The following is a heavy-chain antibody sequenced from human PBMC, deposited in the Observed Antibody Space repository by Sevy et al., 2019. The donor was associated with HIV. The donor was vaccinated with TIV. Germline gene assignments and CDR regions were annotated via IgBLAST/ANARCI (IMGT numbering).Heavy chain of an antibody. J-gene: IGHJ4*02. CDR2: IIGSGDNT. V-gene: IGHV3-23*01. CDR3: AKGVSWLVLGGYFDY. CDR1: GFTFRSYA. Sequence: GGSLRLSCEASGFTFRSYAMSWVRQAPGKGLEWVSGIIGSGDNTYYADSVKGRFTVSRDNSKNTLYVQMNSLRAEDKAVYYCAKGVSWLVLGGYFDYWGQGTPVTVSS. D-gene: IGHD6-19*01.